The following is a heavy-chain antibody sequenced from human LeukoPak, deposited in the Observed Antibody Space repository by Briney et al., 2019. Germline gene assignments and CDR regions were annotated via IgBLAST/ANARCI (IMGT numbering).Heavy chain of an antibody. Sequence: SETLSLTCTVSNDSISSGDYYWNWLRQPPGKGLEWIGYIFHRGGTSYNPSLKSRILFSVDTSQNQFSLKLNSVTAADTAVYYCVREILYWSGGSCYRGPFDNWGQGTLVTVSS. J-gene: IGHJ4*02. CDR2: IFHRGGT. CDR1: NDSISSGDYY. D-gene: IGHD2-15*01. V-gene: IGHV4-30-4*01. CDR3: VREILYWSGGSCYRGPFDN.